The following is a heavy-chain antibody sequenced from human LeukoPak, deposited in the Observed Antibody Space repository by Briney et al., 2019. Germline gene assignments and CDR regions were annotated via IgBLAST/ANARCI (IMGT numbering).Heavy chain of an antibody. Sequence: GSLRLSCAASGFTFSSYAMSWVRQPPGKGLEWIGEINHSGSTNYNPSLKSRVTISVDTSKNQFSLKLSSVTAADTAVYYCARRYYYYGMDVWGQGTTVTVSS. CDR2: INHSGST. CDR1: GFTFSSYA. V-gene: IGHV4-34*01. D-gene: IGHD1-14*01. J-gene: IGHJ6*02. CDR3: ARRYYYYGMDV.